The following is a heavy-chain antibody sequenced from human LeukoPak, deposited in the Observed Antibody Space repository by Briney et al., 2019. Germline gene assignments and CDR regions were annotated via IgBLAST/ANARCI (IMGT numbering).Heavy chain of an antibody. CDR3: ARVYDSSGYSHLYYFDY. D-gene: IGHD3-22*01. V-gene: IGHV1-46*01. CDR1: GYTFTSYY. CDR2: INPSGGST. Sequence: ASVKVSCKASGYTFTSYYMHWVRQAPGQGLEWMGIINPSGGSTSYAQKFQGRVTMTRDTSTSTVYMELSSLRSEDTAVYYCARVYDSSGYSHLYYFDYWGQGTLVTVSS. J-gene: IGHJ4*02.